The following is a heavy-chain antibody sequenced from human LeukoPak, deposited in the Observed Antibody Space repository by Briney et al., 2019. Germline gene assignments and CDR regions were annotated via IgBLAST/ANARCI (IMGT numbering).Heavy chain of an antibody. Sequence: PSETLSFTCTVAGGSISSYNWSWIRQPAGKGLEWIGRIYTNWGTNYNPSLQSRVTISVDTSKNQFSLKLSSVTAADTAVYYCARNRKSWFDPWGQGTLVTGSS. J-gene: IGHJ5*02. D-gene: IGHD1-14*01. CDR3: ARNRKSWFDP. CDR2: IYTNWGT. V-gene: IGHV4-4*07. CDR1: GGSISSYN.